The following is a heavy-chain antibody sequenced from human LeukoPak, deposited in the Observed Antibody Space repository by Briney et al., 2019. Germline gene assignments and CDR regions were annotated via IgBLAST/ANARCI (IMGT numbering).Heavy chain of an antibody. CDR3: ARGSGYSSSWLTY. J-gene: IGHJ4*02. CDR2: INPNSGGT. CDR1: GYTFTGYY. D-gene: IGHD6-13*01. V-gene: IGHV1-2*02. Sequence: SVKVSCKASGYTFTGYYMHWVRQAPGQGPEWMGWINPNSGGTNYAQKFLGRVTMTRDTSISTAYMELSRLRSDDTAVYYCARGSGYSSSWLTYWGQGTLVTVSS.